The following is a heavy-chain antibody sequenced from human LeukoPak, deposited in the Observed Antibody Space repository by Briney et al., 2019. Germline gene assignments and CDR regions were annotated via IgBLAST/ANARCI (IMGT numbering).Heavy chain of an antibody. J-gene: IGHJ4*02. Sequence: ASVKVSCXVSGYTFTDYYMHWVQQAHGKGLEWMGLVDPEDGETIYAEKFQGRVTITADTSTDTAYMELSSLRSEDTAVYYCATAPLLIAVAGTSGYWGQGTLVTVSS. D-gene: IGHD6-19*01. CDR1: GYTFTDYY. CDR3: ATAPLLIAVAGTSGY. V-gene: IGHV1-69-2*01. CDR2: VDPEDGET.